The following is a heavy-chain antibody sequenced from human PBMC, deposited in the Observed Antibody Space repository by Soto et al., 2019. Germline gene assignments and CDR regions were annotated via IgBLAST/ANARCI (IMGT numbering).Heavy chain of an antibody. CDR3: AKDKPAAGSQWLVPI. CDR2: ISDSGGST. D-gene: IGHD6-19*01. Sequence: GSLRLSCAASGFTFSSCAMTWVRQAPGMGLQWVSAISDSGGSTYYADSVRGRFTISRDNSKNTLYLQLNSLGAEDTAVYYCAKDKPAAGSQWLVPIWGRGTLVTVSS. V-gene: IGHV3-23*01. CDR1: GFTFSSCA. J-gene: IGHJ4*02.